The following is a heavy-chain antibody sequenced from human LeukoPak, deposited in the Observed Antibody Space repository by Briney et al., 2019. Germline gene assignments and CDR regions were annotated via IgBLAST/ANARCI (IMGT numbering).Heavy chain of an antibody. CDR1: GGSFSGYY. CDR2: INHSGST. CDR3: ARGHYCSSTSCYGRGAFDI. Sequence: SETLSLTCAVYGGSFSGYYWSWIRQPPGKGLEWIGEINHSGSTNYNPSLKSRVTISVDTSKNQFSLKLSSVIAADTAVYYCARGHYCSSTSCYGRGAFDIWGQGTMVTVSS. J-gene: IGHJ3*02. D-gene: IGHD2-2*01. V-gene: IGHV4-34*01.